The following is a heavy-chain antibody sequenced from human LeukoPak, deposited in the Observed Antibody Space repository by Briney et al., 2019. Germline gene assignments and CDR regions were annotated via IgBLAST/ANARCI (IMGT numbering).Heavy chain of an antibody. Sequence: KSSETLSLTCTVSGGSISSYYWSWIRQPPGKGLEWIGYIYYSGSTNYNPSPKSRVTISVDTSKNQFSLKLSSVTAADTAVYYCARLHSGSTFDYWGQGTLVTVSS. CDR1: GGSISSYY. CDR3: ARLHSGSTFDY. D-gene: IGHD1-26*01. V-gene: IGHV4-59*01. CDR2: IYYSGST. J-gene: IGHJ4*02.